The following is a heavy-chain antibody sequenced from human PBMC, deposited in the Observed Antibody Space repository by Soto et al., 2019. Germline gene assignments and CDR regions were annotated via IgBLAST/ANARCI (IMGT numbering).Heavy chain of an antibody. V-gene: IGHV3-64*01. CDR3: ARAYGRLPFDY. CDR2: ISSNGGST. CDR1: GFTFSSYA. D-gene: IGHD5-12*01. Sequence: GGSLRLSCAASGFTFSSYAMHWVRQAPGKGLEYVSAISSNGGSTYYANSVKGRFTISRDNSKNTLYLQMGSLRAEDMAVYYCARAYGRLPFDYWGQGTLVTVSS. J-gene: IGHJ4*02.